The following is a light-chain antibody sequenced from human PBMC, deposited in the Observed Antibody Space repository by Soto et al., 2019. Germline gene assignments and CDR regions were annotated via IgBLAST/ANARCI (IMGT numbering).Light chain of an antibody. V-gene: IGLV1-51*01. Sequence: QSVLTQPPSVSAAPGQKVTISCSGSSSNIGGNSVSWYQQLPGTAPKLLIYADHKRPSGIPDRFSGSKSGTSATLGITGFQTGDEADYYCGSWDSSMSAYVFGTGTKGTVL. J-gene: IGLJ1*01. CDR1: SSNIGGNS. CDR2: ADH. CDR3: GSWDSSMSAYV.